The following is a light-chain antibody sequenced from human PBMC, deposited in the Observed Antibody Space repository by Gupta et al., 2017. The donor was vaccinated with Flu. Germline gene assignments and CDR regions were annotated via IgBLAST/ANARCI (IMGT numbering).Light chain of an antibody. J-gene: IGKJ2*03. CDR3: QQSYSTPRS. Sequence: DIQMTQSPSSLSASVGDRVTITCRASQSISNYLNWNQQKPGKAPKLLIYTTSSLQSGIPSRFSGSGSGTEYTLTISSLQPEDFATYYCQQSYSTPRSFGQGTKLEIK. V-gene: IGKV1-39*01. CDR2: TTS. CDR1: QSISNY.